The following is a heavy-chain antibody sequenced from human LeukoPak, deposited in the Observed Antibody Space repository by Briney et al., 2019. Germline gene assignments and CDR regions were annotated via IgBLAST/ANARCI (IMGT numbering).Heavy chain of an antibody. CDR3: ARVLNYYDSTGYYFSY. CDR2: ISYDGSIK. Sequence: QPGRSLRLSCAASGFTFSSYAMHWVRQAPGKGLDWVAVISYDGSIKYYADSVKGRFTISRDNSKNTLYLQMNSLRAEDTAVYYCARVLNYYDSTGYYFSYWGQGTLVTVSS. CDR1: GFTFSSYA. V-gene: IGHV3-30-3*01. D-gene: IGHD3-22*01. J-gene: IGHJ4*02.